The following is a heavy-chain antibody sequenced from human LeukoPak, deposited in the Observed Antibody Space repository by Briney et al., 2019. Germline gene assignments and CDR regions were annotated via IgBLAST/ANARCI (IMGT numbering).Heavy chain of an antibody. CDR1: GGSISSGGYS. J-gene: IGHJ3*01. D-gene: IGHD3-22*01. V-gene: IGHV4-30-2*01. CDR2: IYHSGST. CDR3: ASSYYYDSSGYGPPDV. Sequence: SETLSLTCAVSGGSISSGGYSWSWIRQPPGKGLEWIGYIYHSGSTYYNPSLKSRVTISVDRSKNQFSLKLSSVTAADTAVYYCASSYYYDSSGYGPPDVWGQGTMVTVSS.